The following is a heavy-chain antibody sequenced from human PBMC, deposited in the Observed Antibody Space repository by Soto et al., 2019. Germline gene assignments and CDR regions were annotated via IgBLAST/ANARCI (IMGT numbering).Heavy chain of an antibody. D-gene: IGHD3-10*01. CDR2: INPNSGGT. Sequence: QVQLVQSGAEVKKPGASVKVSCKASGYTFTGYYMHWVRQAPGQGLEWLGWINPNSGGTNYAQKFQGCVTMTRDTSITTSYMERGKLRSEDTAVYYCARVRGETWFDPWGQGTMVTVSS. V-gene: IGHV1-2*04. J-gene: IGHJ5*02. CDR1: GYTFTGYY. CDR3: ARVRGETWFDP.